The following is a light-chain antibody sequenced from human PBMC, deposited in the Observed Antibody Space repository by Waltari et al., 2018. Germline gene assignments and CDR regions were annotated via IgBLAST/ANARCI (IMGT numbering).Light chain of an antibody. CDR2: EVF. CDR3: SSYAGSNTVV. V-gene: IGLV2-8*01. J-gene: IGLJ2*01. CDR1: SSDVGGYSY. Sequence: QSALTQPPSASGSPGQSVTISRTGTSSDVGGYSYVSWYQQHPGKAPKLIIFEVFQRPPGVPVRFSCSTSGNAASLTVSGLQAEDEADYYCSSYAGSNTVVFGGGTKLTVL.